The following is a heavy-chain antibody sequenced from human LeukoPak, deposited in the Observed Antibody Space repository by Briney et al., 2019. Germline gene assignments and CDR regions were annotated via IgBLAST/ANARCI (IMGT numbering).Heavy chain of an antibody. CDR1: GFTLSSYW. J-gene: IGHJ4*02. Sequence: GGSLRLSCAASGFTLSSYWMHWVRQTPGKGPVWVSRINSDGSSTSYVDSVKGRFTISRDNAKNTLYLQMNSLRAEDTAVYYCARGNSHSFDYWGKGALVTVSS. CDR3: ARGNSHSFDY. D-gene: IGHD4-11*01. CDR2: INSDGSST. V-gene: IGHV3-74*01.